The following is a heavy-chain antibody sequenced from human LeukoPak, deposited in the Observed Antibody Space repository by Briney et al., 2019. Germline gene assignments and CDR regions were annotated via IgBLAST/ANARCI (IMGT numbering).Heavy chain of an antibody. J-gene: IGHJ4*02. CDR2: ISSSSSYI. CDR1: GFTFSSYS. Sequence: GRSLRLSCAASGFTFSSYSMNWVRQAPGKGLEWVSSISSSSSYIYYADSVKGRFTISRDNAKNSLYLQMNSLRAEDTAVYYCARDPQYYYGSGSYYSFDYWGQGTLVTVSS. D-gene: IGHD3-10*01. CDR3: ARDPQYYYGSGSYYSFDY. V-gene: IGHV3-21*01.